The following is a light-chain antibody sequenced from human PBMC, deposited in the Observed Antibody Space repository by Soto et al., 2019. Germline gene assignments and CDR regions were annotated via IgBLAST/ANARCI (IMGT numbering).Light chain of an antibody. CDR2: LNSDGSH. Sequence: QTVVTQSPSASASLGASVKLTCTLSSGHNTYAIAWHQQQPEKGPRFLMKLNSDGSHNKGDGIPDRFSGSSSGAERYLTISSLQSEDEADYYCQTWGTGIWVFGGGTKLTVL. CDR3: QTWGTGIWV. J-gene: IGLJ3*02. V-gene: IGLV4-69*01. CDR1: SGHNTYA.